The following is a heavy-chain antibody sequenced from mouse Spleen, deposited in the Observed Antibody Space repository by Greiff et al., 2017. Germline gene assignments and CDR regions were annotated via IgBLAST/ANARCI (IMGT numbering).Heavy chain of an antibody. CDR1: GYTFTDYY. J-gene: IGHJ4*01. Sequence: VQLQQSGPVLVKPGASVKMSCKASGYTFTDYYMNWVKQSHGKSLEWIGVINPYNGGTSYNQKFKGKATLTVDKSSSTAYMELNSLTSEDSAVYYCAREIRPYYYAMDYWGQGTSVTVSS. V-gene: IGHV1-19*01. CDR2: INPYNGGT. CDR3: AREIRPYYYAMDY.